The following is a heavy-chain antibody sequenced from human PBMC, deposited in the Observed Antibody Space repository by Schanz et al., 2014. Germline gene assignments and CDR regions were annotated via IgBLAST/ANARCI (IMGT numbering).Heavy chain of an antibody. CDR3: ARRITGTHHNPYYHGMDV. Sequence: QVQLVESGGGVVQPGRSLRLSCAASGFTFSSYTMHWVRQAPGKGLEWVALISYDGSNKYYADSVKGRFAISRDNSKNALYLQMNSLRAEDTAVYYCARRITGTHHNPYYHGMDVWGQGTTVTVSS. D-gene: IGHD1-20*01. CDR2: ISYDGSNK. CDR1: GFTFSSYT. V-gene: IGHV3-30*09. J-gene: IGHJ6*02.